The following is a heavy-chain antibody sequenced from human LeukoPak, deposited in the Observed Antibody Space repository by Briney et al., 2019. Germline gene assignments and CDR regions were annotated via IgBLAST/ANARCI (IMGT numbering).Heavy chain of an antibody. D-gene: IGHD3-10*01. CDR2: ISAYNGNT. J-gene: IGHJ4*02. V-gene: IGHV1-18*01. CDR3: ARQPYGSGSYWFDY. Sequence: GASVKVSCKASGYTFTSYGISWVRQAPGQGLEWMEWISAYNGNTNYAQKLQGRVTMTTDTSTSTAYMELRSLRSDDTAAYYCARQPYGSGSYWFDYWGQGTLVTVSS. CDR1: GYTFTSYG.